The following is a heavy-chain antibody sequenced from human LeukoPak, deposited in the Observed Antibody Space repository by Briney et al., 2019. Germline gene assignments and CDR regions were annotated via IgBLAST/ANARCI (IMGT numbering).Heavy chain of an antibody. CDR3: ARTVVVTAIHFFDY. CDR1: GGSLIGHY. CDR2: IYTSGST. Sequence: KPSETLSLTCDVYGGSLIGHYWSWIRQPPGKGLEWIGYIYTSGSTNYNPSLESRVTISVDTSKNHFSLKLSSVTAADTAVYYCARTVVVTAIHFFDYWGQGTLVTVSS. V-gene: IGHV4-4*09. D-gene: IGHD2-21*02. J-gene: IGHJ4*02.